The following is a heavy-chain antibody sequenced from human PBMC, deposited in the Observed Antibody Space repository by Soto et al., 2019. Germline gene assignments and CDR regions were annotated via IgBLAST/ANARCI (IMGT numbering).Heavy chain of an antibody. J-gene: IGHJ3*02. V-gene: IGHV4-59*01. CDR2: IYYSGST. D-gene: IGHD2-2*01. CDR1: GGSISSYY. Sequence: SETLSLTCTVSGGSISSYYWSWIRQPPGKGLEWIGYIYYSGSTNYNPSLKSRGTISVDTSKNQFSLKLSSVTAADTAVYYCARGGVVVVPAAMGDDAFDIWGQGTMVTVSS. CDR3: ARGGVVVVPAAMGDDAFDI.